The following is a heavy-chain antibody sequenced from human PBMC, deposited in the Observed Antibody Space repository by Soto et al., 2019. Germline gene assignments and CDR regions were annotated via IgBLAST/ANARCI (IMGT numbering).Heavy chain of an antibody. D-gene: IGHD1-7*01. J-gene: IGHJ3*01. CDR1: GYTFINYF. CDR2: VHPSRGTA. Sequence: SVKVSCKASGYTFINYFIHWVRQAPGQGLEWIGIVHPSRGTADYAQKFQGRVTLTTDMSTRTVYMDLSRLRSEDTAVYYCARPLIGNTVDLWGQGTTVTVSS. CDR3: ARPLIGNTVDL. V-gene: IGHV1-46*01.